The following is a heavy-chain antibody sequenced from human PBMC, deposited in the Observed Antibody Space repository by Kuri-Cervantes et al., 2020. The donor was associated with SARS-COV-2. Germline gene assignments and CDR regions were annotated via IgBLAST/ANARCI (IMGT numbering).Heavy chain of an antibody. CDR1: GGSISSYY. D-gene: IGHD3-3*01. CDR2: IYYSGST. Sequence: GSLRLSCTVSGGSISSYYWSWIRQPPGKGLEWIGSIYYSGSTYYNPSLKSRVTISVDTSKNQFSLKLSSVTAADTAAYYCARHQYDFWSGYYPPPHFDYWGQGTLVTVSS. J-gene: IGHJ4*02. V-gene: IGHV4-59*05. CDR3: ARHQYDFWSGYYPPPHFDY.